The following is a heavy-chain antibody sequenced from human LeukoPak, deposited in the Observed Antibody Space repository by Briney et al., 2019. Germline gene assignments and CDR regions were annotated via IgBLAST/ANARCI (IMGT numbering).Heavy chain of an antibody. V-gene: IGHV1-46*01. CDR2: INPSGGST. D-gene: IGHD5-18*01. CDR1: GYTFTSYY. Sequence: ASVKVSCKASGYTFTSYYMHWVRQAPGQGLEWMGIINPSGGSTSYAQKLQGRVTMTRDTSTSTVYMELSSLRSEDTAVYYCARTGTDTAMVTVWGQGTLVTVSS. CDR3: ARTGTDTAMVTV. J-gene: IGHJ4*02.